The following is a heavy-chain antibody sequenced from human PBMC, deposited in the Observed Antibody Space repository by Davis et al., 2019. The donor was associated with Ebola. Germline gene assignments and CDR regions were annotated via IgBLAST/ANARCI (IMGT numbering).Heavy chain of an antibody. D-gene: IGHD6-13*01. J-gene: IGHJ6*02. V-gene: IGHV4-34*01. CDR2: INHSGST. Sequence: MPSETLSLTCAVYGGSFSGYYWSWIRQPPGKGLEWIGEINHSGSTNYNPSLKSRVTISVDTSKNQFSLKLSSVIAADTAVYYCARGRGSSLFPYYYGMDVWGQGTTVTVSS. CDR3: ARGRGSSLFPYYYGMDV. CDR1: GGSFSGYY.